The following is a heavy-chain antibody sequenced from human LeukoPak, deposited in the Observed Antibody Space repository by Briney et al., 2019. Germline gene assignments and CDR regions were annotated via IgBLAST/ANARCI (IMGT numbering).Heavy chain of an antibody. V-gene: IGHV4-4*07. D-gene: IGHD3-10*01. CDR2: IYTSGST. CDR1: GGSISCYY. J-gene: IGHJ5*02. Sequence: SEPLTLSCTVSGGSISCYYWSWIRQPAGKGLEWIGRIYTSGSTNYNPSLKSRVTMSVDTSKNQVSLKRSSVTAADTAVYYCAREPVRASMFDPWGQGTLVTVSS. CDR3: AREPVRASMFDP.